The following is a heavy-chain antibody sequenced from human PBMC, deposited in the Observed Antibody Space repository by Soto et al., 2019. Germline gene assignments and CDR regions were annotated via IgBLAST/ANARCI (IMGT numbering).Heavy chain of an antibody. D-gene: IGHD3-3*01. CDR2: IKQDGSEK. CDR1: GFTFSSYW. V-gene: IGHV3-7*05. J-gene: IGHJ4*02. CDR3: ARDFGITIFGVVIDYFDY. Sequence: GGSLRLSCAASGFTFSSYWMSWVRQAPGKGLEWVANIKQDGSEKYYVDSVKGRFTISRDNAKNSLYLQMNSLRAEDTAVYYCARDFGITIFGVVIDYFDYWGQGTLATVSS.